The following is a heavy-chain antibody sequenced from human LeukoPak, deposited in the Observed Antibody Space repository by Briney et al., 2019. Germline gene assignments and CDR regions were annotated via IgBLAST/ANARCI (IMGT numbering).Heavy chain of an antibody. CDR1: GGSISSGGYY. CDR3: ATCSSSNWFDP. J-gene: IGHJ5*02. Sequence: SQTLSLTCTVSGGSISSGGYYWSWLRQHPGKGLEWIGYIYYSGSTYYNLSLKSRVTISVDTSKNQFSLKLSSVTAVDTAVYYCATCSSSNWFDPWGQGTLVTVSS. CDR2: IYYSGST. D-gene: IGHD6-6*01. V-gene: IGHV4-31*03.